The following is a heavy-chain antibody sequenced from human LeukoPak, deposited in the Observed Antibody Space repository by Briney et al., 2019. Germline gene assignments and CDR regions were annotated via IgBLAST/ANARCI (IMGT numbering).Heavy chain of an antibody. Sequence: ASVKVSCKASGYTFISYVMTWVRQAPGQGLEWMGWINTNTGNPTYAQGFTGRFVFSLDTSVSTAYLQISSLKAEDTAVYYCARAHSYSTSSLPGYWGQGTLVTVSS. CDR2: INTNTGNP. J-gene: IGHJ4*02. V-gene: IGHV7-4-1*02. CDR3: ARAHSYSTSSLPGY. D-gene: IGHD6-6*01. CDR1: GYTFISYV.